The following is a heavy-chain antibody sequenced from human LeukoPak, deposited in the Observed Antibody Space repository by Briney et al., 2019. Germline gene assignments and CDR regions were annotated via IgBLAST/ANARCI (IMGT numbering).Heavy chain of an antibody. V-gene: IGHV3-15*01. CDR1: GFTFSNAW. J-gene: IGHJ4*02. CDR2: IKTNADGGTT. D-gene: IGHD3-16*01. Sequence: GGSLRLSCAASGFTFSNAWMSWVRQAPGKGLEWVGRIKTNADGGTTDYAAPVKGRFSISRDDSKNTLYLQMNSLKTDDTAVYYCATGGGGLGWGQGTLVTVSS. CDR3: ATGGGGLG.